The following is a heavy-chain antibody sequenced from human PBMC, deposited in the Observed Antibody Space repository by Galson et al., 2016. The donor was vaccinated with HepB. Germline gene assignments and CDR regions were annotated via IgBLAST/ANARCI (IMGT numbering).Heavy chain of an antibody. CDR1: GFIFRTYS. CDR2: ITSSSSAI. V-gene: IGHV3-48*02. J-gene: IGHJ4*02. Sequence: SLRLSCAASGFIFRTYSMNWVRQAPGKGLEWVSYITSSSSAICYADSVKGRFTISRDNAKNSLYLQMNSLRDEDTAMYYCVRDEGSRWGQGTLVTVSS. D-gene: IGHD3-10*01. CDR3: VRDEGSR.